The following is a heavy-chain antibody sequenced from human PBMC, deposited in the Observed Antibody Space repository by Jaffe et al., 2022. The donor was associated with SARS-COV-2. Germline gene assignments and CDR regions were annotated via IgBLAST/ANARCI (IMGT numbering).Heavy chain of an antibody. CDR2: IYYSGST. CDR1: GGSISSSSYY. CDR3: AESDYSNGDWFDP. D-gene: IGHD4-4*01. Sequence: QLQLQESGPGLVKPSETLSLTCTVSGGSISSSSYYWGWIRQPPGKGLEWIGSIYYSGSTYYNPSLKSRVTISVDTSKNQFSLKLSSVTAADTAVYYCAESDYSNGDWFDPWGQGTLVTVSS. J-gene: IGHJ5*02. V-gene: IGHV4-39*01.